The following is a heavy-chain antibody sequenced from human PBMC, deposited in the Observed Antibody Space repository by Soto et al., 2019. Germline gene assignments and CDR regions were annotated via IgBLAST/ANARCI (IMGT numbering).Heavy chain of an antibody. Sequence: GGSLRLSCAASGFTFSSYWMHWVRQAPGKGLVWVSRINSDGSSTSYADSVKGRFTISRDNAKNTLYLQMNSLRAEDTAVYYCARVEVASFDDAFDIWGQGTMVTVSS. D-gene: IGHD6-19*01. CDR1: GFTFSSYW. V-gene: IGHV3-74*01. CDR3: ARVEVASFDDAFDI. CDR2: INSDGSST. J-gene: IGHJ3*02.